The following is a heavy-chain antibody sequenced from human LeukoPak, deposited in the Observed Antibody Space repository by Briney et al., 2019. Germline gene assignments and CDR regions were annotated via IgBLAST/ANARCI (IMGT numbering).Heavy chain of an antibody. Sequence: GGSLRLSCAASGFTVSSNYMSWVRQAPGKGLEWVSVIYSGGSTYYADSVKGRFTISRDNSKNTLYLQMNSLRAEDTAVYYCARGKHAYGSDYGMDVWGQGTTVTVSS. J-gene: IGHJ6*02. CDR3: ARGKHAYGSDYGMDV. CDR2: IYSGGST. V-gene: IGHV3-53*01. D-gene: IGHD3-10*01. CDR1: GFTVSSNY.